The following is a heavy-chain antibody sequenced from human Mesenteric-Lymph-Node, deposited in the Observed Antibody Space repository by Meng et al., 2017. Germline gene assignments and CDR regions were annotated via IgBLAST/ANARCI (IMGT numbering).Heavy chain of an antibody. Sequence: SVKVSCKASGGTFSSYAISWVRQAPGQGLEWMGEIIPIFGTANYAQKFQGRVTITADKSTSTAYVELSSLRSEDTAVYYCAREGRYCSSTSCYSHYYYGMDVWGQGTTVTVSS. CDR2: IIPIFGTA. CDR3: AREGRYCSSTSCYSHYYYGMDV. CDR1: GGTFSSYA. V-gene: IGHV1-69*06. J-gene: IGHJ6*02. D-gene: IGHD2-2*02.